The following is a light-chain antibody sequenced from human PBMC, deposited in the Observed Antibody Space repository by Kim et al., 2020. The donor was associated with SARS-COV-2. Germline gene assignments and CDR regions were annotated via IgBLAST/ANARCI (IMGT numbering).Light chain of an antibody. CDR1: STDVGGYNY. CDR3: SSYTSSSTYV. Sequence: GQSITISCTGTSTDVGGYNYVSWYQQHPGKAPKFMIYDVSNRPWGVSNRFSGSKSGNTASLTISGLQADDEADYYCSSYTSSSTYVFGTGTKVTVL. V-gene: IGLV2-14*03. J-gene: IGLJ1*01. CDR2: DVS.